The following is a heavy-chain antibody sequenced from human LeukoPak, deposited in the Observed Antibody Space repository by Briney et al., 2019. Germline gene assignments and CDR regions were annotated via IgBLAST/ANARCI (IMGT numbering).Heavy chain of an antibody. Sequence: PGGSPRLSCAASGFTFSSYAMSWVRQAPGKGLEWVSAISGSGGSTYYADSVKGRFTISRDNSKNTLYLQMNSLRAEDTAVYYCARAHIVVVTAPRGADYWGQGTLVTVSS. D-gene: IGHD2-21*02. J-gene: IGHJ4*02. CDR1: GFTFSSYA. V-gene: IGHV3-23*01. CDR3: ARAHIVVVTAPRGADY. CDR2: ISGSGGST.